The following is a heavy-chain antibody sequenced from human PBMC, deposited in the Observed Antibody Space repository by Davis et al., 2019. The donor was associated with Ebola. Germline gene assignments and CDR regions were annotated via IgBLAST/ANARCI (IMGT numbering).Heavy chain of an antibody. V-gene: IGHV3-21*01. CDR1: GFTFSSYS. CDR2: ISSSSSYI. CDR3: ARDLPVYSGYDLAVFGSQTNYYYYYGMDV. J-gene: IGHJ6*02. Sequence: PGGSLRLSCAASGFTFSSYSMNWVRQAPGKGLEWVSSISSSSSYIYYADSVKGRFTISRDNAKNSLYLQMNSLRAEDTAVYYCARDLPVYSGYDLAVFGSQTNYYYYYGMDVWGQGTTVTVSS. D-gene: IGHD5-12*01.